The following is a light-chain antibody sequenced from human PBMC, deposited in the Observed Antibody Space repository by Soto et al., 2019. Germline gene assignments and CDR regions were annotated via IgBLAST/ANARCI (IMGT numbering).Light chain of an antibody. J-gene: IGLJ1*01. CDR3: SSYAGSNNYV. V-gene: IGLV2-8*01. CDR2: AVS. Sequence: QSALTQPPSASGSPGQSVTISCTGTSSDVGGYNYVSWYQQHPGKAPKLMIYAVSKRPSGVPDRFSGSKSDNTASLTVSGLQAEDEADYYCSSYAGSNNYVFGAGTQLTVL. CDR1: SSDVGGYNY.